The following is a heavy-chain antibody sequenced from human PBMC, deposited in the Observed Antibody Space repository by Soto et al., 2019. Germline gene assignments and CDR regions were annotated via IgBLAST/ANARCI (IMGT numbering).Heavy chain of an antibody. CDR2: IYYSGST. CDR1: GGSISSGDYY. Sequence: KTSETLSLTCTVSGGSISSGDYYWSWIRQPPGKGLEWIGYIYYSGSTYYNPSLKSRVTISVDTSKNQFSLKLSSVTAADTAVYYCARDRTHYDSSGYTTGTYWGQGTLVTVSS. V-gene: IGHV4-30-4*01. J-gene: IGHJ4*02. D-gene: IGHD3-22*01. CDR3: ARDRTHYDSSGYTTGTY.